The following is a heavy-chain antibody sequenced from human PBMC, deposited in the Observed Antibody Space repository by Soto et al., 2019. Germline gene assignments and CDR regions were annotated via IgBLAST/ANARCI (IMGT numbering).Heavy chain of an antibody. J-gene: IGHJ4*02. V-gene: IGHV4-31*03. CDR1: GGSISSGGYY. D-gene: IGHD3-3*01. CDR3: ARGTVVTIFGVVIPTLKPHFDY. CDR2: IYYSGST. Sequence: SETLSLTCTVSGGSISSGGYYWSWIRQHPGKGLEWIGYIYYSGSTYYNPSLESRVTISVDTSKNQFSLKLSSVTAADTAVYYCARGTVVTIFGVVIPTLKPHFDYWGRGTLVTVSS.